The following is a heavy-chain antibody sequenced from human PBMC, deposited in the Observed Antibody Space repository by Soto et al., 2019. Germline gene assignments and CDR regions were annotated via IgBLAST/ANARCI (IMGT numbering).Heavy chain of an antibody. D-gene: IGHD1-7*01. Sequence: KSSETLSLTCAVSGGSFTSNNWWTWVRQPPGQRLEWIGEIYRTGSTNYYPSLKSRVTISLDKSENQFSLKVTSLTAADTAVYYCASRDPGTSVDYWGQGTLVTVSS. CDR3: ASRDPGTSVDY. J-gene: IGHJ4*02. CDR1: GGSFTSNNW. V-gene: IGHV4-4*02. CDR2: IYRTGST.